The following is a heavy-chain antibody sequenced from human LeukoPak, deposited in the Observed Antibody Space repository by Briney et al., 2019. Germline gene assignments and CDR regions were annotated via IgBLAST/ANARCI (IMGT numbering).Heavy chain of an antibody. CDR3: AKSVYHSGNY. CDR2: ISGGTT. CDR1: GFTISTYG. J-gene: IGHJ4*02. D-gene: IGHD3-10*01. V-gene: IGHV3-23*01. Sequence: GGSLRLSCAASGFTISTYGMSWVRQAPGKGLEWVSSISGGTTYYADSVKGRFTISRDNSKNTVSLQMNSLRAEDMAVYYCAKSVYHSGNYWGQGTLVTVSS.